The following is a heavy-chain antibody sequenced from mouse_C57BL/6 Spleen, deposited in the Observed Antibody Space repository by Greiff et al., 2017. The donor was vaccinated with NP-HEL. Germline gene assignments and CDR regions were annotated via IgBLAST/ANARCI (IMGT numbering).Heavy chain of an antibody. Sequence: VQLVESGAELVRPGASVKLSCKASGYTFTDYYINWVKQRPGQGLEWIARIYPGSGNTYYNEKFKGKATLTAEKSSSTAYMQLSSLTSEDSAVYFCARSRYGSSPWYFDVWGTGTTVTVSS. D-gene: IGHD1-1*01. CDR2: IYPGSGNT. CDR3: ARSRYGSSPWYFDV. CDR1: GYTFTDYY. V-gene: IGHV1-76*01. J-gene: IGHJ1*03.